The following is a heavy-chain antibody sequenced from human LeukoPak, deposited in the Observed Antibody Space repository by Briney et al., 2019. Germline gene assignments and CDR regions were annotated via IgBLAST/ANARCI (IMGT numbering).Heavy chain of an antibody. CDR1: DDSITMYY. D-gene: IGHD3-10*01. V-gene: IGHV4-39*07. J-gene: IGHJ4*02. CDR3: ARDRMVRGVIIPATDY. Sequence: SETLSLTCSVSDDSITMYYWTWIRQPPGKGLEWIGSIYYSGSTYYNPSLKSRVTISVDTSKNQFSLKLSSVTAADTAVYYCARDRMVRGVIIPATDYWGQGTLVTVSS. CDR2: IYYSGST.